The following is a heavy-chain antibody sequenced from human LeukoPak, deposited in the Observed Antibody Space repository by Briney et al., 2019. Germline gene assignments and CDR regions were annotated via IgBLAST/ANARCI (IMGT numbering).Heavy chain of an antibody. V-gene: IGHV4-34*01. Sequence: PGGSLGLSCAASGFTFSSYWMSWIRQPPGKGLEWIGEINHSGSTNYNPSLKSRVTISVDTSKNQFSLKLSSVTAADTAVYYCARHYCSGGSCYSPYNWFDPWGQGTLVTVSS. CDR2: INHSGST. J-gene: IGHJ5*02. CDR3: ARHYCSGGSCYSPYNWFDP. CDR1: GFTFSSYW. D-gene: IGHD2-15*01.